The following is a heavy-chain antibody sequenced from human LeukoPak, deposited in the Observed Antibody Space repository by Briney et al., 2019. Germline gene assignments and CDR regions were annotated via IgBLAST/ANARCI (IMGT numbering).Heavy chain of an antibody. J-gene: IGHJ3*02. Sequence: GGSLRLSCAASGLTFSSYAMSWVRQAPGKGLEWVSAITCGGGSTYYADSVEGRFTISRDNSKNTMYLQMNSLRAEDTAVYYCAKGSGGEVGATYGDACDIWVQGTMVTVSS. D-gene: IGHD1-26*01. V-gene: IGHV3-23*01. CDR1: GLTFSSYA. CDR2: ITCGGGST. CDR3: AKGSGGEVGATYGDACDI.